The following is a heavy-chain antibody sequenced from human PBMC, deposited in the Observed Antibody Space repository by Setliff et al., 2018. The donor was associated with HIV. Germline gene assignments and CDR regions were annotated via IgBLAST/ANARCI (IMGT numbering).Heavy chain of an antibody. CDR3: ARVDSGSYYRWYFDL. Sequence: ASVKVSCKASGYPFNNFGISWVRQAPGQGLEWLAWINVYSGDTNFAQRFRGRVTMTRDASTSTAYMGLRSLRSDDTAVYYCARVDSGSYYRWYFDLWGRGT. V-gene: IGHV1-18*01. J-gene: IGHJ2*01. CDR2: INVYSGDT. CDR1: GYPFNNFG. D-gene: IGHD1-26*01.